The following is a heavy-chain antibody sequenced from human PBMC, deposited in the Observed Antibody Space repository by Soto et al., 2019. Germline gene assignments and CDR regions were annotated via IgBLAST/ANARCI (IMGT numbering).Heavy chain of an antibody. D-gene: IGHD6-6*01. V-gene: IGHV3-23*01. CDR3: AKFSRSSSIAAPARNLGRYYYYMDV. CDR2: ISGSGDST. CDR1: GFTFSNYA. J-gene: IGHJ6*03. Sequence: EVQLLESGGGLVQPGGSLRFSCAASGFTFSNYAMTWVRQAPGKGLEWVSGISGSGDSTYYADSVKGRFTISRDNAKNTLYLQKNNLSAEDTAIYYFAKFSRSSSIAAPARNLGRYYYYMDVWGKGTTVTVSS.